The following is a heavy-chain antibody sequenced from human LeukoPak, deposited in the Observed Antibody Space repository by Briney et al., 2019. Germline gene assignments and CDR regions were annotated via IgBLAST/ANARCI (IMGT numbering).Heavy chain of an antibody. CDR1: GSTFSDYY. CDR2: IDSSGSTI. J-gene: IGHJ4*02. CDR3: ARGRSGWYNFFDY. V-gene: IGHV3-11*01. Sequence: GGSLRLSCAASGSTFSDYYMSWIRQAPGKGLEWVSYIDSSGSTIYYADSVKGRFTISRDSAKKSLYLQMNSLRAEDTAMYYCARGRSGWYNFFDYWGPGTLVTVSS. D-gene: IGHD6-19*01.